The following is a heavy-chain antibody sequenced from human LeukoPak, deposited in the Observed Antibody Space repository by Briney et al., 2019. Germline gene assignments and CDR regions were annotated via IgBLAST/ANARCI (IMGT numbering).Heavy chain of an antibody. CDR1: GFTFDDYG. J-gene: IGHJ6*03. D-gene: IGHD2-2*01. Sequence: GGSLRLSXAASGFTFDDYGMSWVRQAPGKGLEWVSGINWNGGSTGYADSVKGRFTISRDNAKNSLYLQMNSLRAEDTALYYCARGLCCSSTSCYDYYYYYMDVWGKGTTVTVSS. CDR3: ARGLCCSSTSCYDYYYYYMDV. CDR2: INWNGGST. V-gene: IGHV3-20*04.